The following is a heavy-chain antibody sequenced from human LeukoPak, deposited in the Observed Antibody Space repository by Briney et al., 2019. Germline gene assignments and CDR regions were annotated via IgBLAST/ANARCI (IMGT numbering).Heavy chain of an antibody. CDR1: GFTFSSYG. CDR3: ARDGVRQWLVSNNWFDP. Sequence: PGGSLRLSCAASGFTFSSYGMHWVRQAPGKGLEWVSVIRYDGSNKYYADSVKGRFTISRDNSKNTLYLQMNSLRAEDTAVYYCARDGVRQWLVSNNWFDPWGQGTLVTVSS. V-gene: IGHV3-33*01. J-gene: IGHJ5*02. D-gene: IGHD6-19*01. CDR2: IRYDGSNK.